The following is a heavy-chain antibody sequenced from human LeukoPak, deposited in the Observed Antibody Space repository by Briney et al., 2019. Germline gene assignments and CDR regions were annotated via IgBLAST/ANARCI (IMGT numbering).Heavy chain of an antibody. V-gene: IGHV3-11*01. CDR3: AGSGSPDAY. D-gene: IGHD3-10*01. CDR2: VTPNAVNK. CDR1: GFNFSNYY. Sequence: KAGGSLRLSCVGSGFNFSNYYMSWIRQAPGKGLERISYVTPNAVNKYYVDSVKGRFTISRDNAKNSLFLQMNSLRDEDTAVYYCAGSGSPDAYWGQGTLVTVSS. J-gene: IGHJ4*02.